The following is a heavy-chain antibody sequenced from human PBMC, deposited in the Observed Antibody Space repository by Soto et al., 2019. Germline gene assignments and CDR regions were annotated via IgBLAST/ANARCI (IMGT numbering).Heavy chain of an antibody. D-gene: IGHD3-22*01. Sequence: PGGSLRPSCAASGFTFRDYYMSWIRQAPEKGLEWVSDISSSSTYINYADSVKGRFTISRDNAKNSLYLQMNSLRAEDTAVYYCARGPDYYDSSGYYPLAYWGQGTLVTVSS. CDR3: ARGPDYYDSSGYYPLAY. J-gene: IGHJ4*02. CDR1: GFTFRDYY. CDR2: ISSSSTYI. V-gene: IGHV3-11*06.